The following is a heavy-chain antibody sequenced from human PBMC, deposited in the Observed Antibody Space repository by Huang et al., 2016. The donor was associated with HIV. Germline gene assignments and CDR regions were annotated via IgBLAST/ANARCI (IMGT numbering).Heavy chain of an antibody. V-gene: IGHV3-48*01. Sequence: EVQLVESGGALVQPGGSLKLSCVVSGFDFSKYSMNWVRQAQGKGVEWVSYISGTSSNIYYADSVKGRFTISRDNAKNSVFLQMRSLRAEDTALYYCARTEMEYYYGSSGYYPDYWGQGTQVTVSS. D-gene: IGHD3-22*01. J-gene: IGHJ4*02. CDR1: GFDFSKYS. CDR2: ISGTSSNI. CDR3: ARTEMEYYYGSSGYYPDY.